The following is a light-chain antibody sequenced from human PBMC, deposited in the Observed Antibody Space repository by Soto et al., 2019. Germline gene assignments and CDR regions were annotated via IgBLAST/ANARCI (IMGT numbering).Light chain of an antibody. J-gene: IGLJ2*01. CDR1: ALPKQY. V-gene: IGLV3-25*03. CDR2: KDS. CDR3: QSADSSGIVV. Sequence: SYELTQPPSVSVSPGQTARITCSGAALPKQYAYWYQQKPGQAPVLVIYKDSERPSGIPERFSGSSSGTTVTLTISGVQAEDEADYYCQSADSSGIVVFGGGTKLTVL.